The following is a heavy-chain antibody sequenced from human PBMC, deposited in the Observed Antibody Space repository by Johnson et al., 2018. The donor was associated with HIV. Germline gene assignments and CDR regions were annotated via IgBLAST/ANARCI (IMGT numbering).Heavy chain of an antibody. CDR1: GFTFSSYA. J-gene: IGHJ1*01. Sequence: QVQLVESGGGLIQPGGSLRLSCAASGFTFSSYAMHWFRQAPGKGLEWVAVISYDGSNKYYSDSVKGRFTISRDNSKNTLYLQMNSLRAEDTAVYYCARDRGGSYGSGSYYGRGPLGVRWAMWG. CDR2: ISYDGSNK. CDR3: ARDRGGSYGSGSYYGRGPLGVRWAM. V-gene: IGHV3-30*04. D-gene: IGHD3-10*01.